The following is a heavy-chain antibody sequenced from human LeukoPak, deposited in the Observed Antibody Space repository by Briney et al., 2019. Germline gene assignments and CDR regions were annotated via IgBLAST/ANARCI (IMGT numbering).Heavy chain of an antibody. CDR1: GFTFSSYA. V-gene: IGHV3-23*01. CDR3: AKDRAVAGKWAAFFDY. D-gene: IGHD6-19*01. J-gene: IGHJ4*02. CDR2: ISGSGGST. Sequence: GGSLRLSCAASGFTFSSYAMSWVRQAPGKGLEWVSAISGSGGSTYYADSVKGRFTISRDNSKNTMYMQMNRLSAEDTAVYYCAKDRAVAGKWAAFFDYWGQGTLVTVSS.